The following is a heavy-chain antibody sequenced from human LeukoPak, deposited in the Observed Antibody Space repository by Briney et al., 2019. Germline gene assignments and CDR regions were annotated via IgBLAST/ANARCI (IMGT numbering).Heavy chain of an antibody. J-gene: IGHJ4*02. CDR3: ARSSGSYPPRFDY. Sequence: GESLKISCKGSGYSFTSYWISWVRQMPGKGREWMGRIDPSDSYTNYSPSFQGHVTISADKSISTAYLQWSSLKASDTAMYYCARSSGSYPPRFDYWGQGTLVTVSS. CDR1: GYSFTSYW. D-gene: IGHD3-10*01. V-gene: IGHV5-10-1*01. CDR2: IDPSDSYT.